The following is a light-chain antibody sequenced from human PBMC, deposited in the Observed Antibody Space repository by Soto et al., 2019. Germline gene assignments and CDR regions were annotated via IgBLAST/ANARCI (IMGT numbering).Light chain of an antibody. CDR1: QSISSY. CDR2: AAS. CDR3: QQSYSTPWT. Sequence: DIQITQSPSSLSASVGDRVTITCRASQSISSYLNWYQQKPGKAPKLLIYAASSFQSGVPSRFSGSGSGTDFTLTISSLQPEDFATYYCQQSYSTPWTFGQGTKVDI. J-gene: IGKJ1*01. V-gene: IGKV1-39*01.